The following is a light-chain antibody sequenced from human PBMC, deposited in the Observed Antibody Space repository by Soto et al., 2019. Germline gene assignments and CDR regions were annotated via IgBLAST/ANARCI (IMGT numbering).Light chain of an antibody. CDR2: AAS. Sequence: DIQMTQSPSSLSASVGDRVTITCRASQSISSYLNWYQQKPGKAPKLLIYAASSLQGGVPSRFSGSGSGTDFTLTISSLQPEDFATYYCQQSYSTHLTFGGGTKWIS. J-gene: IGKJ4*01. CDR3: QQSYSTHLT. CDR1: QSISSY. V-gene: IGKV1-39*01.